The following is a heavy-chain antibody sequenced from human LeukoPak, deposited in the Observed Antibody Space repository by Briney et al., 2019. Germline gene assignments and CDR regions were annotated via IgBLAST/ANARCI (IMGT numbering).Heavy chain of an antibody. CDR1: GFTFSGYA. D-gene: IGHD3-10*01. J-gene: IGHJ6*02. Sequence: GRSLRLSCAASGFTFSGYAMHWVRQAPGKGLEWVAVISYDGSNKYYADSVKGRFTISRDNSKNTLYLQMNSLRAEDTAVYYCARAAYGSGSYPYYYYGMDVWGQGTTVTVSS. V-gene: IGHV3-30-3*01. CDR2: ISYDGSNK. CDR3: ARAAYGSGSYPYYYYGMDV.